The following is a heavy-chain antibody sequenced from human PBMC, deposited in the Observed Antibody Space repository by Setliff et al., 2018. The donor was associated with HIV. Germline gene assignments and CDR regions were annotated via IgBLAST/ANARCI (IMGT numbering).Heavy chain of an antibody. CDR3: ARDMYRWNFGSRQPGPFDI. J-gene: IGHJ3*02. CDR2: IIPVFGTA. D-gene: IGHD1-7*01. CDR1: GGTFSNSA. Sequence: SVKVSCKASGGTFSNSAIGWVRQGPGQGLEWMGRIIPVFGTANYAQNFQGRVTINVDKSTTTVYMELSSLKSEDTAVYYCARDMYRWNFGSRQPGPFDIWGQGTMVTVSS. V-gene: IGHV1-69*06.